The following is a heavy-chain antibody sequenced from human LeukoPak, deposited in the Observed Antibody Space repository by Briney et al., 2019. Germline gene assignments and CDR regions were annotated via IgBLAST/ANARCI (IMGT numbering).Heavy chain of an antibody. D-gene: IGHD6-13*01. V-gene: IGHV3-23*01. Sequence: PGGSLRLSCAASGFTFSSYAMSWVRQAPGKGLEWVSAISGSGGSTYYADSVKGRFTISRDNSKNTLYLQMNSLRAEDTAVYYCAKVAAAGTIPGEYFQHWGQGTLVTVSS. CDR2: ISGSGGST. CDR3: AKVAAAGTIPGEYFQH. CDR1: GFTFSSYA. J-gene: IGHJ1*01.